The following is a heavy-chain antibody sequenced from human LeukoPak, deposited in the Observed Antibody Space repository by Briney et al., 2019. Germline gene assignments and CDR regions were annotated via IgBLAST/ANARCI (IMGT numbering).Heavy chain of an antibody. V-gene: IGHV1-46*01. CDR2: INPSGGST. Sequence: APVKVSCKASGYTFTSYYMHWVRQAPGQGLEWMGIINPSGGSTSYAQKFQGRVTMTRDMSTSTVYMELSSLRSEDTAVYYCARGQYDSSGYPLILGYYYYMDVWGKGTTVTVSS. CDR1: GYTFTSYY. D-gene: IGHD3-22*01. J-gene: IGHJ6*03. CDR3: ARGQYDSSGYPLILGYYYYMDV.